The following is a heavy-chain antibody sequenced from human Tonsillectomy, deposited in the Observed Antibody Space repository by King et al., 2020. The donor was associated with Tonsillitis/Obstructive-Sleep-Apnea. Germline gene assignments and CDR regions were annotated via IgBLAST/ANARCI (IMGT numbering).Heavy chain of an antibody. CDR1: GDPISDNY. CDR3: ARGAVFFDDRSSGIFAP. Sequence: QPQESGPGLVKPSETLSLTCTVSGDPISDNYWSWIRQSPGKGLEWLGFIYYSGTTNYNPSVKSRITISIDTSKSQFFLKLRSVTAADTALYYCARGAVFFDDRSSGIFAPWGQGTLVTVSS. CDR2: IYYSGTT. J-gene: IGHJ5*02. D-gene: IGHD3-10*01. V-gene: IGHV4-59*01.